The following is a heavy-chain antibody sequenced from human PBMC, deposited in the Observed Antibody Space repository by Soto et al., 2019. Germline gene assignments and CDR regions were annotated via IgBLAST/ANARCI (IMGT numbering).Heavy chain of an antibody. Sequence: EVQLVESGGDLVQPGGSLRLSCAASGLIFSNYWMTWVRQTPGKGLEWVANIAQDASAHAYVDSVKGRFTISRDNARNSLFLQMSSLRAEDTAIYHCATIKFGGYDYFESWGQGTLVIVSS. CDR2: IAQDASAH. CDR3: ATIKFGGYDYFES. J-gene: IGHJ4*02. V-gene: IGHV3-7*01. CDR1: GLIFSNYW. D-gene: IGHD3-22*01.